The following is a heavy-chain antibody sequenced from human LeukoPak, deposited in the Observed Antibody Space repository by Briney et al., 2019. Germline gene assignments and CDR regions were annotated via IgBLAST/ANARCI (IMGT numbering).Heavy chain of an antibody. V-gene: IGHV3-30-3*01. J-gene: IGHJ4*02. D-gene: IGHD1-1*01. CDR2: ISYDGSNK. CDR3: ASDTNFD. Sequence: GRSLRLSCAASGFTFSSYAMHWVRQAPGRGLEWVAVISYDGSNKYYADPVKGRFTISRDNSKNTLYLQMNSLRAEDTAVYYCASDTNFDWGQGTLVTVSS. CDR1: GFTFSSYA.